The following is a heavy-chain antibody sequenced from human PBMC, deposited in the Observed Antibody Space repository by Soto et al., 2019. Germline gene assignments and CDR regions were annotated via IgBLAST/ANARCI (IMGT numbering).Heavy chain of an antibody. Sequence: SETLSLTCTVSGGSISSSRYYWGWIRQPPGKGLEWIGTIYYSGSTYYNPSLKSRVTISVDTSKNQFSLKLSSVTAADTAVYCCARTYDSSAYYWFDPWGQGTLVTVSS. V-gene: IGHV4-39*01. CDR2: IYYSGST. CDR1: GGSISSSRYY. CDR3: ARTYDSSAYYWFDP. D-gene: IGHD3-22*01. J-gene: IGHJ5*02.